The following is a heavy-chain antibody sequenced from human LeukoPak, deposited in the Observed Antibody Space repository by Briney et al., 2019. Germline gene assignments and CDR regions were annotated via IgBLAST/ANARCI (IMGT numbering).Heavy chain of an antibody. V-gene: IGHV4-59*01. Sequence: SETLSLTCTVSGGSISSYYWSWIRQPPGKGLEWIGYICYSGSTNYNPSLKSRVTISVDTSKNQFSLKLSSVTAADTAVYYCARAVAGSGYFDYWGQGTLVTVSS. CDR3: ARAVAGSGYFDY. CDR2: ICYSGST. CDR1: GGSISSYY. D-gene: IGHD6-19*01. J-gene: IGHJ4*02.